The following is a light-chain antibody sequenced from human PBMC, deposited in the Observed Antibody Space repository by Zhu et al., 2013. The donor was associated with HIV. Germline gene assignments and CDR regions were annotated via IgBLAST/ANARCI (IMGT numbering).Light chain of an antibody. CDR2: AAS. CDR1: QGISNY. CDR3: QKYNSAPYS. V-gene: IGKV1-27*01. Sequence: DIQMTQSPSSLSPSVGDRVTITCRASQGISNYLAWYQQKPGKVPKLLMYAASTLQSGVSSRFTGSGSGTDFALSISSLQPEDVATYYCQKYNSAPYSFGQGTKLEIK. J-gene: IGKJ2*03.